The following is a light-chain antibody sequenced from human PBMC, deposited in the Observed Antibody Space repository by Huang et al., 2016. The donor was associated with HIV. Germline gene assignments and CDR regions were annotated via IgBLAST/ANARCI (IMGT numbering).Light chain of an antibody. CDR1: QGVGNN. Sequence: EIVMTQSPATLYVSPGERATLSCRASQGVGNNLAWYQQKLGQAPRLLIYGASARSTGLPARFSGSGSGTEFTRTISSLQSEYFAVYYCQQYNTWPYTFGQGTSLEL. J-gene: IGKJ2*01. V-gene: IGKV3-15*01. CDR3: QQYNTWPYT. CDR2: GAS.